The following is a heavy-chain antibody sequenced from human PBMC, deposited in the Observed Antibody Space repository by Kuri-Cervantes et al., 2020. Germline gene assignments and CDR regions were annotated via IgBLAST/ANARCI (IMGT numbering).Heavy chain of an antibody. Sequence: GSLRLSCTVSGGSISSSSYYWGWIRQPPGKGLEWIGSIHYSGSTYYNPSLKSRVTISVDTSKNQFSLKLSSVTAADTAVYYCARQTNYYYFYIDVWGRGTTVTVSS. V-gene: IGHV4-39*01. D-gene: IGHD1-14*01. CDR1: GGSISSSSYY. CDR2: IHYSGST. J-gene: IGHJ6*03. CDR3: ARQTNYYYFYIDV.